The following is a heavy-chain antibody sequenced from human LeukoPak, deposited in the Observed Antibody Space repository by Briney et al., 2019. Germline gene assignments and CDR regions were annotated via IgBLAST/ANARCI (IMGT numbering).Heavy chain of an antibody. J-gene: IGHJ4*02. V-gene: IGHV3-23*01. CDR2: ISGIGGSA. CDR3: AKSSKAVMYYFDY. Sequence: GGSLRLSCAASGLTFSSYAMTWVRQAPGRGLEWVSAISGIGGSAFYADFVKGRFTISRDNSKNTLYLQMNSLRAEDTAVYYCAKSSKAVMYYFDYWGQGTLVTVSS. CDR1: GLTFSSYA. D-gene: IGHD3-16*01.